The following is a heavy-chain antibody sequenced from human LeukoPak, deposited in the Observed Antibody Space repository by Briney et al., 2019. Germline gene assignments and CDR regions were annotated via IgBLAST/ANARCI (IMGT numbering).Heavy chain of an antibody. CDR2: ISYDGSNK. D-gene: IGHD6-19*01. CDR1: GSTFSSYA. Sequence: PGGSLRLSCAASGSTFSSYAMHWVRQAPGKGLEWVAVISYDGSNKYYADSVKGRFTISRDNSKNTLYLQMNSLRAEDTAVYYCARDDESEQWLVPGGRGAFDIWGQGTMVTVSS. CDR3: ARDDESEQWLVPGGRGAFDI. V-gene: IGHV3-30*04. J-gene: IGHJ3*02.